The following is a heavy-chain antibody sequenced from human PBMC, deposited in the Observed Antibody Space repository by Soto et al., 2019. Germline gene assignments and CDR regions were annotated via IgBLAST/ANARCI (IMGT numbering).Heavy chain of an antibody. V-gene: IGHV3-53*04. J-gene: IGHJ6*02. Sequence: GSLRLSCLVSGLPVSTNYMSLVRQAPGKGXEXXSFIYSDGRKFYEDYVKGRLKLYRISYKKTLYLQMNSLRVEDTEIYYCARVNRRGYTGNDHPPLYYYGMDLWGQGTMVTVSS. CDR1: GLPVSTNY. CDR3: ARVNRRGYTGNDHPPLYYYGMDL. CDR2: IYSDGRK. D-gene: IGHD5-12*01.